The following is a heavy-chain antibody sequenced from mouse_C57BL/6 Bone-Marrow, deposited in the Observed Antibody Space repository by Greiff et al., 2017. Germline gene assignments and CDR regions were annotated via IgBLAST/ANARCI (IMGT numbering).Heavy chain of an antibody. CDR2: ISNGGGST. V-gene: IGHV5-12*01. CDR3: ARHSDY. Sequence: DVQLVESGGGLVQPGGSLKLSCAASGFTFSDYYMYWVRQTPEKRLEWVAYISNGGGSTYYPDTVKGRFTISRDNAKNTLYLQMSRLKSEDTAMYYCARHSDYWGQGNSVTVSS. CDR1: GFTFSDYY. J-gene: IGHJ4*01.